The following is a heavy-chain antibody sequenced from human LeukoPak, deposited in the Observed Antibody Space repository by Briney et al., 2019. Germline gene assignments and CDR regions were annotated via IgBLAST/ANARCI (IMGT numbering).Heavy chain of an antibody. J-gene: IGHJ4*02. V-gene: IGHV5-51*01. CDR1: GYSFTTYW. D-gene: IGHD3-10*01. Sequence: GESLKISCEASGYSFTTYWVVWVRQMPGKGLEWMGIIYPGDSDTRYSPSFQGQVTISADKSTSTAYLQWSSLKASDSAMYYCARQHGSGSYYSRAIDYWGQGTLVTVSS. CDR2: IYPGDSDT. CDR3: ARQHGSGSYYSRAIDY.